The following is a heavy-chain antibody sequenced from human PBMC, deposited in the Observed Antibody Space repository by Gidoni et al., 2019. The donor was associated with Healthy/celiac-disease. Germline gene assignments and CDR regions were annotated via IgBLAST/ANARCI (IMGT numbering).Heavy chain of an antibody. Sequence: QVQLVESGGGVVQPGRSLRLSCAASGFTLRSYGMHWVRQAPGKGLEWVAVISYDGSNKYYADSVKGRFTISRDNSKNTLYLQMNSLRAEDTAVYYCAKVGSALHGSGLDYWGQGTLVTVSS. V-gene: IGHV3-30*18. D-gene: IGHD6-19*01. CDR3: AKVGSALHGSGLDY. CDR1: GFTLRSYG. J-gene: IGHJ4*02. CDR2: ISYDGSNK.